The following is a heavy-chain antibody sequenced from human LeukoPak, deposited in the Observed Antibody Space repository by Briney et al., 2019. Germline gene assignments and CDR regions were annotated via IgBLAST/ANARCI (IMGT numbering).Heavy chain of an antibody. V-gene: IGHV4-34*01. J-gene: IGHJ3*02. CDR2: INHSGST. Sequence: SETLSLTCAVYGGSFSGYYRSWIRQPPGKGLEWIGEINHSGSTNYNPSLKSRVTISVDTSKNQFSLKLSSVTAADTAVYYCARGGAVAHPSRRAFDIWGQGTTVTVSS. CDR3: ARGGAVAHPSRRAFDI. D-gene: IGHD6-19*01. CDR1: GGSFSGYY.